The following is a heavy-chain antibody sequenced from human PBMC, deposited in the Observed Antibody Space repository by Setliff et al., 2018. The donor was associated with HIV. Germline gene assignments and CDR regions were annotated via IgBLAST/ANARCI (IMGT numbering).Heavy chain of an antibody. CDR1: GFSFSSYG. CDR2: IWYDGNNK. Sequence: GGSLRLSCAASGFSFSSYGMHWVRQAPGKGLEWVAGIWYDGNNKYYEDSVKGRFTISRDNSKNTVHLQMNSLSAEDTAVYYCARVGGSYYLHYFDYWGQGTVVTVSS. CDR3: ARVGGSYYLHYFDY. D-gene: IGHD1-26*01. V-gene: IGHV3-33*08. J-gene: IGHJ4*02.